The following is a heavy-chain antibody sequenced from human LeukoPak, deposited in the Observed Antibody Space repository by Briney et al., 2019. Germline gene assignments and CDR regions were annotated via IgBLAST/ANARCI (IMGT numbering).Heavy chain of an antibody. Sequence: ASVKVSCKASGYTFTGYYMHWVRQAPGQGLEWMGWINPNSGGTNYAQKFQGRVTMTRDTSISTAYMELSSLRSEDTAVYYCASTLGYCTNGVCYKDDAFDIWGQGTMVTVSS. CDR2: INPNSGGT. J-gene: IGHJ3*02. CDR3: ASTLGYCTNGVCYKDDAFDI. CDR1: GYTFTGYY. V-gene: IGHV1-2*02. D-gene: IGHD2-8*01.